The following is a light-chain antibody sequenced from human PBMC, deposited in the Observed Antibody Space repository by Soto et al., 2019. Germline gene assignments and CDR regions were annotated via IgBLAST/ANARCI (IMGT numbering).Light chain of an antibody. J-gene: IGKJ5*01. CDR3: QQRSNWPPEST. Sequence: DIVLTQSPATLSLSPGERATLSCRASQSVSSYLAWYQQKPGQAPRLLIYDAFSRATGIPDRFSGSGSGTDFTLIISGLVPEDFAVYYCQQRSNWPPESTFGQGTRLEIK. CDR1: QSVSSY. V-gene: IGKV3-11*01. CDR2: DAF.